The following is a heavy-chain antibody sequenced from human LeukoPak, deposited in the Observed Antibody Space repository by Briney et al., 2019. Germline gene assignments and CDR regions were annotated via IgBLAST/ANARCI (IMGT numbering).Heavy chain of an antibody. CDR3: ARLRFDFWSGYTHPYFDY. Sequence: SETLSLTCTVSGGSISSSSYYWGWIRQPPGKGLEWIGSIYYSGSTYYNPSLKSRVTISVDTSKIQFSLKLSSVAATDTAVYFCARLRFDFWSGYTHPYFDYWGQGTLVTVSS. V-gene: IGHV4-39*01. J-gene: IGHJ4*02. D-gene: IGHD3-3*01. CDR2: IYYSGST. CDR1: GGSISSSSYY.